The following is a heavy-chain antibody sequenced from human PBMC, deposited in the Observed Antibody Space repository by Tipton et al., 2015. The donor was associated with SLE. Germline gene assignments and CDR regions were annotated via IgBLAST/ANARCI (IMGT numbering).Heavy chain of an antibody. CDR1: GGSISSYY. CDR3: ARPTGGTVTDWYFDL. CDR2: FYPSGST. D-gene: IGHD4-17*01. J-gene: IGHJ2*01. V-gene: IGHV4-4*07. Sequence: TLSLTCTVPGGSISSYYWSWIRQPTGKGLEWIGRFYPSGSTNYNPSLKSRVTISVDTSKNQFSLKLSSVAAADTAVYYCARPTGGTVTDWYFDLWGRGTLVTVPS.